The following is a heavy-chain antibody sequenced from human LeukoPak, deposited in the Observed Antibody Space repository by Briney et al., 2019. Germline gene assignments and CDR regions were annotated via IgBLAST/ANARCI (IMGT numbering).Heavy chain of an antibody. CDR2: MNPNSGNT. J-gene: IGHJ4*02. D-gene: IGHD3-10*01. Sequence: ASVKVSCKASGYTFTSYDINWVRQAPGQGLEWMGWMNPNSGNTGYAQKFQGRVTMTRNTSISTAYLELSSLRSEDTAVYNCARGRVHELLYLCYWGQGTLVTVSS. CDR3: ARGRVHELLYLCY. V-gene: IGHV1-8*01. CDR1: GYTFTSYD.